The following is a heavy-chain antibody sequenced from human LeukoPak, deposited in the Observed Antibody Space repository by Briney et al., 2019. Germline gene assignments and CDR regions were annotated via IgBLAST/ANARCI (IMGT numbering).Heavy chain of an antibody. CDR2: ISTGSSYI. V-gene: IGHV3-21*01. CDR1: GFTFSSYT. J-gene: IGHJ4*02. CDR3: ARDRLGVEMSTINRFDY. D-gene: IGHD5-24*01. Sequence: GGSLRLSCPASGFTFSSYTMNWVRQAPGKGLEWVSSISTGSSYIYYANSVKGRFTISRDNAKNSLYLQMNSLRAEDTAVYYCARDRLGVEMSTINRFDYWGQGTLVAVSS.